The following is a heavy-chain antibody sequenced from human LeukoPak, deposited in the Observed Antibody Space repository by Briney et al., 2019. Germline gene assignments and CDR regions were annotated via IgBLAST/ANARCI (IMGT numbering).Heavy chain of an antibody. CDR3: AKGGWFRDFDY. Sequence: PGGSLRLSCAASGFSFSSYAMGWVRQAPGKGLEWVSGISGSGGTTDYADSVKGRFTISRDNSKNILYLQMNSLRAEDTAVYYCAKGGWFRDFDYWGLGTLVTVSP. CDR2: ISGSGGTT. J-gene: IGHJ4*02. V-gene: IGHV3-23*01. CDR1: GFSFSSYA. D-gene: IGHD3-10*01.